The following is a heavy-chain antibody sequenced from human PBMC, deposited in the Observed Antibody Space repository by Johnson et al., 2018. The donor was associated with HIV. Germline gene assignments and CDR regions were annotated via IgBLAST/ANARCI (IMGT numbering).Heavy chain of an antibody. V-gene: IGHV3-74*01. D-gene: IGHD3-22*01. Sequence: EVQLVESGGGLVQPGGSLRLSCAASGFTFSSYWMHWVRQAPGKGLVWVSRINSDGSSTSYADSVKGRFTISRDNAKNSLYLQMNSLRAEDTAVYYCARDKPIVVVMKSDAFDIWGQGTMVTVSS. CDR1: GFTFSSYW. CDR2: INSDGSST. J-gene: IGHJ3*02. CDR3: ARDKPIVVVMKSDAFDI.